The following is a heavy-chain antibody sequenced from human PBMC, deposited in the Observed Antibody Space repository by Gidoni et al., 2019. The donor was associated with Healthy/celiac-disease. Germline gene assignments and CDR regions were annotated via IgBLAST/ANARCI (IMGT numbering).Heavy chain of an antibody. J-gene: IGHJ5*02. CDR2: IYYSGSS. Sequence: VQLRESGPGVWKPSQTLSFSVTVPVGSISSGRCYWSWIRQHPGNGVEWIGYIYYSGSSYYNPSFKSRVTISVATSKNQFYLKLCLVTDAHTAVYYCARATDIVVVPAAMKEWNWFDPWGQGTLVTVSS. D-gene: IGHD2-2*01. CDR3: ARATDIVVVPAAMKEWNWFDP. CDR1: VGSISSGRCY. V-gene: IGHV4-31*03.